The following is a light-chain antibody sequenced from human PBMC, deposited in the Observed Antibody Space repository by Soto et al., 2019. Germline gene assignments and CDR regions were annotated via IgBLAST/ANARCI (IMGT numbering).Light chain of an antibody. J-gene: IGKJ1*01. CDR2: AAS. Sequence: DIQLAQSPSSLSPSVGDRVTITCRASQPISNYLAWYQQKPGKVPKLVIYAASTLQPGVPSRFSASGSGTDFTLTISSLQPEDVATYYCQKYNDVPWTFGQGTKVEIK. V-gene: IGKV1-27*01. CDR1: QPISNY. CDR3: QKYNDVPWT.